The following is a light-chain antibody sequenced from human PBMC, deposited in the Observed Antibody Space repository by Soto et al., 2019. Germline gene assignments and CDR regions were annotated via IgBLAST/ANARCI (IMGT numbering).Light chain of an antibody. CDR2: DAS. V-gene: IGKV1-5*01. CDR3: QQYNSYHRT. CDR1: QSVTKW. J-gene: IGKJ1*01. Sequence: DIQMTQSPSTLSASVGDRVTIACRASQSVTKWLVWYQQKPGKAPRLLIYDASTLQSGVPSRFSGSGSGTEFTLTISSLQPEDFATYYCQQYNSYHRTFGQGTKV.